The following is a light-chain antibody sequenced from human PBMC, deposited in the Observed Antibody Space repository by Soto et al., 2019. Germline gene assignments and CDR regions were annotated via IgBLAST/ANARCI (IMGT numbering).Light chain of an antibody. CDR2: DAA. J-gene: IGKJ1*01. V-gene: IGKV3-11*01. CDR3: QRRANLRT. CDR1: QSVYSL. Sequence: EIVLTQSPATLSLSPGERATVSCRASQSVYSLLAWFQQKPGQVPRLLIYDAATRATGIPARFSGSGYGTDFTLTISSLEPEDCAVYFCQRRANLRTFGQGTRVQIK.